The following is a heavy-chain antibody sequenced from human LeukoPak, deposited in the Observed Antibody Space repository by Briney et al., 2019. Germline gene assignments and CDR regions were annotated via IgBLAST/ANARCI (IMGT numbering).Heavy chain of an antibody. CDR1: GYTLTELS. J-gene: IGHJ4*02. V-gene: IGHV1-24*01. CDR3: ATFPLIVGATIFDY. CDR2: FDPEDGET. D-gene: IGHD1-26*01. Sequence: ASVKVSCKVSGYTLTELSMHWVRQAPGKGLEWMGGFDPEDGETIHAQKFQGRVTMTEDTSTDTAYMELSSLRSEDTAVYYCATFPLIVGATIFDYWGQGTLVTVSS.